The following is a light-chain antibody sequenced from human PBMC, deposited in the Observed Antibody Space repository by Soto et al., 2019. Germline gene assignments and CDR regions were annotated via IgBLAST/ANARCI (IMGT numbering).Light chain of an antibody. CDR3: MQALQTPLT. CDR2: LGS. CDR1: QSLLYSNGYNY. V-gene: IGKV2-28*01. J-gene: IGKJ4*01. Sequence: DIVMTQSPLSLPVTPGEPASISCRSSQSLLYSNGYNYLDWYLQKPGQSPQPLISLGSNRASGVPDRFSGSGSGTDFTLKISRVEAEDVGVYYCMQALQTPLTFGGGTKVDIK.